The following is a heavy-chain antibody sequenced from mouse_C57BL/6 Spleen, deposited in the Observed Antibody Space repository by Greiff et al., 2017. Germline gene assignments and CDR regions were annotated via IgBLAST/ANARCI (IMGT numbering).Heavy chain of an antibody. D-gene: IGHD2-1*01. CDR3: ARGRNVYGNYFDY. Sequence: VQLQQPGAELVMPGASVKLSCKASGYTFTSYWMHWVKQRPGQGLEWIGEIDPSDSYTNYNQKFKGKSTLTVDKSSSTAYMQLSSLTSEDSAVYYCARGRNVYGNYFDYWGQGTTLTVSS. CDR2: IDPSDSYT. V-gene: IGHV1-69*01. J-gene: IGHJ2*01. CDR1: GYTFTSYW.